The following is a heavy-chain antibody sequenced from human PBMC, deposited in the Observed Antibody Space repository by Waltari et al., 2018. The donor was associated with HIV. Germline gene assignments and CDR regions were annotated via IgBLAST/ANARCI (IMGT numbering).Heavy chain of an antibody. Sequence: EVQLLESGGGLVQPGGSLRLSCAASEFTFTKIQRNWVRQAPGKGLEWVSAISGSGGSAYYADSVKGRFTISRDKSKNTLFLQMDSLRAEDTAIYYCAKLSHIAVAGTIDYWGQGTLVTVSA. CDR3: AKLSHIAVAGTIDY. V-gene: IGHV3-23*01. CDR1: EFTFTKIQ. CDR2: ISGSGGSA. D-gene: IGHD6-19*01. J-gene: IGHJ4*02.